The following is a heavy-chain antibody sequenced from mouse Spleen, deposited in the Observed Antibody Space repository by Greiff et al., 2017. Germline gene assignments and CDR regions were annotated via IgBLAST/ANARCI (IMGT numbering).Heavy chain of an antibody. D-gene: IGHD1-1*02. Sequence: QVQLQQSGPELVKPGASVKISCKASGYSFTSYYIHWVKQRPGQGLEWIGWIYPGSGNTKYNEKFKGKATLTADTSSSTAYMQLSSLTSEDSSGYYCATLNGSRYWYFDVWGAGTTVTVSS. CDR2: IYPGSGNT. J-gene: IGHJ1*01. CDR3: ATLNGSRYWYFDV. V-gene: IGHV1-66*01. CDR1: GYSFTSYY.